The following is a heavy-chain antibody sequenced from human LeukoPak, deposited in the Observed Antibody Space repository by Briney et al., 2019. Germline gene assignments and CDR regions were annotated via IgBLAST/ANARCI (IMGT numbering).Heavy chain of an antibody. J-gene: IGHJ4*02. D-gene: IGHD1-26*01. V-gene: IGHV3-7*01. Sequence: PGGSLRLSCAASGFTFSSYWMSWVRQAPGKGLEWVANIKQGGSEKYYVDSVKGRFTISRDNAKNSLYLQMNSLRAEDTAVYYCASPTSGIWSFDYWGQGTLVTVSS. CDR1: GFTFSSYW. CDR2: IKQGGSEK. CDR3: ASPTSGIWSFDY.